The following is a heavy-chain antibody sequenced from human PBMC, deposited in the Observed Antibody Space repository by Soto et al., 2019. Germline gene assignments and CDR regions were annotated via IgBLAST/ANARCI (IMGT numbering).Heavy chain of an antibody. J-gene: IGHJ4*02. V-gene: IGHV3-23*01. CDR3: VKQQMRYIRALDY. Sequence: EVQLLESGGGLVQPGESLRLSCAVSGFTFSNYAMSWVRQVPGKGLEWVSTISGSGVSTYYADSAKGRFTISRDNSKNTLYLQMIGLRAEDTAVYYCVKQQMRYIRALDYWGQGTRVTVSS. CDR2: ISGSGVST. CDR1: GFTFSNYA. D-gene: IGHD5-18*01.